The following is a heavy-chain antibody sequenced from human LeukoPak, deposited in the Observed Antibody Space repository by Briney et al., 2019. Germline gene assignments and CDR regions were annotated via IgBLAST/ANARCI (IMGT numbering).Heavy chain of an antibody. Sequence: GGSLRLSCAASGFTFSSYAMSWVRQAPGKGLEWVANIKQDGSEKYYVDSVKGRFTISRDNAKNSLYLQMNSLRAEDTAVYYCARGYDILTGGPLDYWGQGTLVTVSS. CDR1: GFTFSSYA. CDR2: IKQDGSEK. J-gene: IGHJ4*02. V-gene: IGHV3-7*01. D-gene: IGHD3-9*01. CDR3: ARGYDILTGGPLDY.